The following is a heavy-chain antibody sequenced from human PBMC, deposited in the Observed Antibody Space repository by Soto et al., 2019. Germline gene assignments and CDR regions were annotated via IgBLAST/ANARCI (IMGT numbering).Heavy chain of an antibody. CDR1: GGTFSSYA. CDR3: ARMQQLVRRGWFDP. Sequence: QVQLVQSGAEVKNPGSSVKVSCKASGGTFSSYAISRVRQAPGQGLEWMGGIIPIFGTANYAQKFQGRVTITADTSTSTAYMGLSSLRSEDTAVYYCARMQQLVRRGWFDPWGQGPLVTVSS. J-gene: IGHJ5*02. CDR2: IIPIFGTA. V-gene: IGHV1-69*06. D-gene: IGHD6-13*01.